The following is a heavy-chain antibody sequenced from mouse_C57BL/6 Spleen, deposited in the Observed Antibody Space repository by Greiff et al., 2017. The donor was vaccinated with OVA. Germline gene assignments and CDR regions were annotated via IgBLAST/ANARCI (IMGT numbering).Heavy chain of an antibody. CDR3: ARDSITTGPMDY. CDR1: GFTFSSYA. J-gene: IGHJ4*01. V-gene: IGHV5-4*01. Sequence: EVQLQESGGGLVKPGGSLKLSCAASGFTFSSYAMSWVRQTPEKRLEWVATISDGGSYTYYPDNVKGRFTISRDNAKNNLYLQMSHLKSEDTAMYYCARDSITTGPMDYWGQGTSVTVSS. CDR2: ISDGGSYT. D-gene: IGHD1-2*01.